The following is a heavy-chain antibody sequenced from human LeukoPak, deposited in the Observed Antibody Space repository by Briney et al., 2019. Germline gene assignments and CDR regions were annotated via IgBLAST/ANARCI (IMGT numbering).Heavy chain of an antibody. V-gene: IGHV4-39*01. CDR3: ARHWVDSSGYSGWFDP. Sequence: SETLSLTCTVSGGSISSSSYYWGWIRQPPGKELEWIGSIYYSGSTYYNPSLKSRVTISVDTSKNQFSLKLSSVTAADTAVYYCARHWVDSSGYSGWFDPWGQGTLVTVSS. CDR1: GGSISSSSYY. D-gene: IGHD3-22*01. J-gene: IGHJ5*02. CDR2: IYYSGST.